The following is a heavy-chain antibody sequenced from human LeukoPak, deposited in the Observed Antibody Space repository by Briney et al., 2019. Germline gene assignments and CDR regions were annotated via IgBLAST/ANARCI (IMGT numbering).Heavy chain of an antibody. CDR1: GFTFSNYP. J-gene: IGHJ4*02. D-gene: IGHD6-13*01. CDR3: AKDRAIAAAGYYFDF. CDR2: ISVDGRDT. V-gene: IGHV3-30-3*01. Sequence: GGSLRLSCAASGFTFSNYPMHWVRQAPGKGLEWVAVISVDGRDTHYADSVKGRFTISRDNSKSTLYLQMNSVRVEDPAIYYCAKDRAIAAAGYYFDFWGQGTLVTVSS.